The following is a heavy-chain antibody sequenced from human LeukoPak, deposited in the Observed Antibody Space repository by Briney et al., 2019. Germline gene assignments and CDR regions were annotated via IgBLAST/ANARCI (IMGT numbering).Heavy chain of an antibody. J-gene: IGHJ6*02. Sequence: GGSLRLSCAASGFTFSSYSMNWVRQAPGKGLEWVSSISSSSSYIYYADSVKGRFTTSRDNAKNSLYLQMNSLRAEDTAVYYCARVVAKYYGMDVWGQGTTVTVSS. CDR1: GFTFSSYS. V-gene: IGHV3-21*01. CDR2: ISSSSSYI. D-gene: IGHD2-15*01. CDR3: ARVVAKYYGMDV.